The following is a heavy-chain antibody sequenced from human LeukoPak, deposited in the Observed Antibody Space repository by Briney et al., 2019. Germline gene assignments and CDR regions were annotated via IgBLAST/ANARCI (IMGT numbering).Heavy chain of an antibody. CDR2: MNPSSGNT. CDR3: ARVKMGSDSSGYEDAFDI. J-gene: IGHJ3*02. V-gene: IGHV1-8*01. CDR1: GYTFTSYD. Sequence: ASVKVSCKASGYTFTSYDINWVRQATGQGLEWMGWMNPSSGNTGYAQKFQGRVTMTRDTSIGTAYMELSSLRSEDSAVYYCARVKMGSDSSGYEDAFDIWGQGTMVTVSS. D-gene: IGHD3-22*01.